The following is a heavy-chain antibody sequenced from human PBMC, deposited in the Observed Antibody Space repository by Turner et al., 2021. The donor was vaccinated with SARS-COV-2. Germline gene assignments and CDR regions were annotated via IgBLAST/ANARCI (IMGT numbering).Heavy chain of an antibody. J-gene: IGHJ6*02. Sequence: QLQLQESGPGLVKPSETLSLTCTVSGGSISSSSYSWGWIRQPPGKGLEWIGRISTSGSTNYNPSLKSRVTMSVDTSKNQFSLKLSSVTAADTAVYYCARDGLYYYDSSAYANYGMDVWGQGTTVTVSS. D-gene: IGHD3-22*01. CDR1: GGSISSSSYS. CDR3: ARDGLYYYDSSAYANYGMDV. V-gene: IGHV4-39*07. CDR2: ISTSGST.